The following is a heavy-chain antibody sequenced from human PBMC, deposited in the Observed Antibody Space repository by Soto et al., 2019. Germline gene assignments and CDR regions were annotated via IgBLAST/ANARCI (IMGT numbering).Heavy chain of an antibody. V-gene: IGHV1-3*01. Sequence: XSVKVSFNASGYTFTSYAMHWVRQAPGQRLEWMGWINAGNGNTKYSQKFQGRVTITRDTSASTAYMEMSSLRSEDTAVYYCARDGGSGWFWGQGTLVTVSS. CDR1: GYTFTSYA. CDR2: INAGNGNT. J-gene: IGHJ4*02. CDR3: ARDGGSGWF. D-gene: IGHD6-19*01.